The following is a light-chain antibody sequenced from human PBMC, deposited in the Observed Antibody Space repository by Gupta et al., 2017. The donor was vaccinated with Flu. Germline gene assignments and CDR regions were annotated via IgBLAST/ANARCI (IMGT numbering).Light chain of an antibody. V-gene: IGKV3-11*01. CDR1: QSVASY. CDR3: QRRSSWPIT. Sequence: EIVLTQSPATLSLSPGERATLSCRASQSVASYLAWYQQKPGQAPRLLISDASIRATAIPARFSGSASGTDFTLTISMLHPEDFALYYSQRRSSWPITFGQGTQLEIK. CDR2: DAS. J-gene: IGKJ5*01.